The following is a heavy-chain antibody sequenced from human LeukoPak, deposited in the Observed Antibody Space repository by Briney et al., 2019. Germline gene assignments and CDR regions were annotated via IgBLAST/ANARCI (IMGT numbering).Heavy chain of an antibody. CDR1: GYTFTSYD. V-gene: IGHV1-8*01. CDR3: VRSIRGSYLDAY. Sequence: GASVKVSCKASGYTFTSYDINWVRQSTGQGLEWMGWMNPISGHTGYAQKFQGRVTMTRDTSLDTAYMELSSLSSADTGLYFCVRSIRGSYLDAYWGQGTLVTVSS. D-gene: IGHD1-26*01. CDR2: MNPISGHT. J-gene: IGHJ4*02.